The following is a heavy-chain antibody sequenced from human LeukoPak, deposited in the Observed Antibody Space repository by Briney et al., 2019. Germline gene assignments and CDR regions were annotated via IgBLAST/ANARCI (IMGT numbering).Heavy chain of an antibody. CDR3: ARDLMLAELLLPFDY. J-gene: IGHJ4*02. CDR1: GYTFTGYY. Sequence: ASVKVSCKASGYTFTGYYMHWVRQAPGQGLEWMGWISAYNGNTNYAQKLQGRVTMTTDTSTSTAYMELRSLRSDDTAVYYCARDLMLAELLLPFDYWGQGTLVTVSS. V-gene: IGHV1-18*04. CDR2: ISAYNGNT. D-gene: IGHD1-26*01.